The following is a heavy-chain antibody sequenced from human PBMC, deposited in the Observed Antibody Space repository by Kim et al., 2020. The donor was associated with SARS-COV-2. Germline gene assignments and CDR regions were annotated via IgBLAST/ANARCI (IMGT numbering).Heavy chain of an antibody. CDR1: GFTFNSYG. D-gene: IGHD1-26*01. CDR2: ISYDGSNK. J-gene: IGHJ4*02. V-gene: IGHV3-30*18. CDR3: AKSYSGSDFGNDY. Sequence: GGSLRLSCAASGFTFNSYGMHWVRQAPGKGLEWVSVISYDGSNKYYADSVKGLFTISRDNSKNTLYLQMNSLRIEDTAVYYCAKSYSGSDFGNDYWGQGTLVTVSS.